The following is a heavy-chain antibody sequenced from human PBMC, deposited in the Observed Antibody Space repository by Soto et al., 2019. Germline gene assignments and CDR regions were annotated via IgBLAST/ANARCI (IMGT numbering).Heavy chain of an antibody. CDR1: GFTFSSYG. D-gene: IGHD1-26*01. CDR3: AKGPPEGAQPAGFDY. J-gene: IGHJ4*02. Sequence: GGSLRLSCAASGFTFSSYGMHWVRQAPGKGLEWVAVISYDGSNKYYADSVKGRFTISRDNSKNTLYLQMNSLRVEDTAVYYCAKGPPEGAQPAGFDYWGQGT. V-gene: IGHV3-30*18. CDR2: ISYDGSNK.